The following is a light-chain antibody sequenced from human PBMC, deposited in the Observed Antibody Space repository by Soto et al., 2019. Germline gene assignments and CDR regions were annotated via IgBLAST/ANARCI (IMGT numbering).Light chain of an antibody. Sequence: DIQMTQSPSTLSASVGDRVTITCRASQSISSWLAWYQQKPGKAPKLLIYNASSLESGVPSRFSGSGSGTELTLTISSLQPDEFATYYCQQLSTFGQGTKVEIK. CDR1: QSISSW. V-gene: IGKV1-5*03. CDR2: NAS. CDR3: QQLST. J-gene: IGKJ1*01.